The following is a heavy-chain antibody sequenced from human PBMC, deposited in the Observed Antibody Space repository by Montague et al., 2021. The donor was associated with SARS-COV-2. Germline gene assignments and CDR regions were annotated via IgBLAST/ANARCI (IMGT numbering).Heavy chain of an antibody. CDR1: GGSLSGYY. Sequence: SETLSLTCAVYGGSLSGYYWSWIRQPPGKGLEWIGYICYSGSTNYNPSLKSRVTISVDTSKNQFSLKLSSVTAADTAAYYCARYGSGKYHADYSGSYHLDYWGQGTLVTVSS. CDR2: ICYSGST. D-gene: IGHD1-26*01. J-gene: IGHJ4*02. CDR3: ARYGSGKYHADYSGSYHLDY. V-gene: IGHV4-59*01.